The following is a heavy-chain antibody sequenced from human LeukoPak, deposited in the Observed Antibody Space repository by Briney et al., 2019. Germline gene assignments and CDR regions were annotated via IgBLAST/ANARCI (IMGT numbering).Heavy chain of an antibody. V-gene: IGHV3-23*01. CDR3: AKDPWSPYYYGSGSAVD. CDR2: ISGSGDNT. J-gene: IGHJ4*02. CDR1: GFTFSSYA. Sequence: GGSLRLSCAASGFTFSSYAMNWVRQAPGKGLEWISSISGSGDNTYYADSVKGRFTISRDNSKNTLYLQMNSLRAEDTAVYYCAKDPWSPYYYGSGSAVDWGQGTLVTVSS. D-gene: IGHD3-10*01.